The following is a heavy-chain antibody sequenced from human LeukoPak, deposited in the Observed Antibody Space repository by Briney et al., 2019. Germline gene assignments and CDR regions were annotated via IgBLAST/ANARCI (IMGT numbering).Heavy chain of an antibody. V-gene: IGHV4-59*08. D-gene: IGHD3-10*01. J-gene: IGHJ5*02. Sequence: SETLSLTCTVSGGSISSYYWSWIRQPPGKGLEWIGYIYYSGSTNYNPSLKSRVTISVDTSKNQFSLKLSSVTAADTAVYFCARGRITMVRGSIGGWFDPWGQGTLVTVSS. CDR2: IYYSGST. CDR1: GGSISSYY. CDR3: ARGRITMVRGSIGGWFDP.